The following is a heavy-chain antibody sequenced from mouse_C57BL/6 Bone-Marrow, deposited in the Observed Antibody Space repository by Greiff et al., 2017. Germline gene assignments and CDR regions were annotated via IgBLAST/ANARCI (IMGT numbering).Heavy chain of an antibody. V-gene: IGHV3-6*01. D-gene: IGHD2-1*01. CDR2: ISYDGSN. CDR1: GYSITSGYY. Sequence: EVKLMESGPGLVKPSQSLSLTCSVTGYSITSGYYWNWIRQFPGNKLEWMGYISYDGSNNYNPSLKNRISITRDTSKNQFFLKLNSVTTEDTATYYCARERIYYGGAMDYWGQGTSVTVSS. J-gene: IGHJ4*01. CDR3: ARERIYYGGAMDY.